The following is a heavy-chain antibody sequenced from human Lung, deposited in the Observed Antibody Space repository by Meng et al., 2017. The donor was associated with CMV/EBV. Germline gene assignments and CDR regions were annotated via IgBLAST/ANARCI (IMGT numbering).Heavy chain of an antibody. CDR1: FSSSA. CDR3: ASLSGLSGYVPQRGYYIDS. J-gene: IGHJ4*02. Sequence: FSSSAISWVRQAPGQGLEWMGGIVPLFATADYARKFQGRLTITTDESTNTAYMELSSLRSEDTAVYYCASLSGLSGYVPQRGYYIDSWGRGTLVTVSS. CDR2: IVPLFATA. V-gene: IGHV1-69*05. D-gene: IGHD5-12*01.